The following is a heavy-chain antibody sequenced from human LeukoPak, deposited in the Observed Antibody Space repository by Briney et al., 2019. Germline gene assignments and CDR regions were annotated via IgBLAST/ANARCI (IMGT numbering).Heavy chain of an antibody. CDR2: ISYDGSNK. V-gene: IGHV3-30*01. Sequence: GGSLRLSCAASGFTFSSYAMHWVRQAPGKGLEWVAVISYDGSNKYYADSVKGRFTISRDNSKNTLYLQMNSLRAEDTAVYYCARSMRSIAARPLDYWGQGTLVTVSS. CDR3: ARSMRSIAARPLDY. D-gene: IGHD6-6*01. CDR1: GFTFSSYA. J-gene: IGHJ4*02.